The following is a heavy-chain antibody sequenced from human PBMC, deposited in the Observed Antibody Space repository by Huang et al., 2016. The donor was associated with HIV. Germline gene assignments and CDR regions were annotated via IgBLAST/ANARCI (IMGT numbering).Heavy chain of an antibody. CDR2: IYYKGST. CDR3: ARHREGPVAYYSGWGSHLNYMDV. CDR1: GGSIRSSDYH. V-gene: IGHV4-39*01. D-gene: IGHD3-10*01. J-gene: IGHJ6*03. Sequence: QLLLQESGPGLVKPSEALALTCAVSGGSIRSSDYHWGWIRPPPGKGLEWIWSIYYKGSTHYSPSRKSRVTIAVYTSKNLVFRTLTSMTAADTAVYYCARHREGPVAYYSGWGSHLNYMDVWGRGRTVVVSS.